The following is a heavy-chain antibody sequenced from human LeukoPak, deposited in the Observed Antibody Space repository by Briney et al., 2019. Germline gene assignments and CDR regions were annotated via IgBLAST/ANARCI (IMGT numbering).Heavy chain of an antibody. CDR2: IYECCAYT. D-gene: IGHD3-22*01. J-gene: IGHJ3*02. Sequence: PGGPLRLSCAASRFTFSNFALSWVRQAPGKGPEWISGIYECCAYTYYADSVKGRFTISRENSKNTLHLQLNSVRAEDTAKYYCARDAPLFGSGSSVSVAFDIWGQGTMATLPS. V-gene: IGHV3-23*01. CDR3: ARDAPLFGSGSSVSVAFDI. CDR1: RFTFSNFA.